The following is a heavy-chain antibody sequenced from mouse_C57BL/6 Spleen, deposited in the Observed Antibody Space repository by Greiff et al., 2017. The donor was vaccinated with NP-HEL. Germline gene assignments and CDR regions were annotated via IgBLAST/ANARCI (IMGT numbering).Heavy chain of an antibody. J-gene: IGHJ2*01. Sequence: EVKVVESGGYLVKPGGSLKLSCAASGFAFSSYAMSWVRQTPEKRLEWVATISDGGSYTYYPDNVKGRFTISRDNAKNNLYLQMSHLKSEDTAMYYCARDRGGIYFDYWGQGTTLTVSS. CDR1: GFAFSSYA. CDR3: ARDRGGIYFDY. V-gene: IGHV5-4*01. CDR2: ISDGGSYT. D-gene: IGHD1-1*02.